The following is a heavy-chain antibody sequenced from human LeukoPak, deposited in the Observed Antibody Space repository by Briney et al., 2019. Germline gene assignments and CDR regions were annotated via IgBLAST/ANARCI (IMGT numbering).Heavy chain of an antibody. CDR2: IYPGDSDT. Sequence: GESLKISCKGSGYSFTNYWIGWVRQMPDKDLEWMGIIYPGDSDTRYSPSFQGQVSISADKSISTAYLHWSSLKASDSAMYYCARRGGTSEEYDYWGQGTLVTVSS. CDR1: GYSFTNYW. V-gene: IGHV5-51*01. CDR3: ARRGGTSEEYDY. J-gene: IGHJ4*02. D-gene: IGHD1-26*01.